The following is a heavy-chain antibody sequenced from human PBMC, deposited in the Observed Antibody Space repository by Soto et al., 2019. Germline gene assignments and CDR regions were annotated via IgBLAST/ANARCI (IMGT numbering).Heavy chain of an antibody. J-gene: IGHJ4*02. Sequence: EAQLVESGGRLVQPGGSLRLSCAASRFSFSYYWMSWVRQAPGKGLQWVANIKTDGSEKYYVDSVKGRFTISRDNAKNSLFLHMTSLRAEDTAIYYCVRDDDEGYYGSRILVGSDYWGQGTPVTVSS. V-gene: IGHV3-7*01. CDR3: VRDDDEGYYGSRILVGSDY. D-gene: IGHD3-10*01. CDR2: IKTDGSEK. CDR1: RFSFSYYW.